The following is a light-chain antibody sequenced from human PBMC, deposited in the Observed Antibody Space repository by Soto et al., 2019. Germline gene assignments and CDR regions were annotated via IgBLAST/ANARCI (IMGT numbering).Light chain of an antibody. Sequence: DIQMTQSPSSLSASVGDRVTITCRASQGIRDDLVWYQQKPGKAPKRLIYAASSLQSGVPSRFSGSASGAEFTLTISSPQPEDFAPYYCLQHNTFPLTFGGGTKVEIK. CDR1: QGIRDD. V-gene: IGKV1-17*01. J-gene: IGKJ4*01. CDR3: LQHNTFPLT. CDR2: AAS.